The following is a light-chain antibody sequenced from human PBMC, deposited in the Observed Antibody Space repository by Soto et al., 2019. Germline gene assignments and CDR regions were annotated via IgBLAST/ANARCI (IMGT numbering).Light chain of an antibody. CDR1: SSNIGRNT. J-gene: IGLJ2*01. V-gene: IGLV1-44*01. CDR3: ATWDDSLGAVV. CDR2: YDN. Sequence: QSVLTQPPSASGTPGQRVTISCSGSSSNIGRNTVNWYQQLPGTAPKLLIYYDNQRPSGVPDRFSGSRSGTSASLAISGLQSEDEADYYCATWDDSLGAVVFGGGTKVTVL.